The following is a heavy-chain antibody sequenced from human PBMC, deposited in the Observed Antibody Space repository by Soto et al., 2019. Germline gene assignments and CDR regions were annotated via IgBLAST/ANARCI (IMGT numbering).Heavy chain of an antibody. CDR2: IYYSGST. CDR1: GGSISSGDYY. Sequence: SETLSLTCTVSGGSISSGDYYWSWIRQPPGKGLEWIGYIYYSGSTYYNPSLKSRVTISVDTSKDQFSLKLSSVTAADTAVYYCARVSGDYYDSSGYGIDPWGQGTLVTVSS. CDR3: ARVSGDYYDSSGYGIDP. V-gene: IGHV4-30-4*01. J-gene: IGHJ5*02. D-gene: IGHD3-22*01.